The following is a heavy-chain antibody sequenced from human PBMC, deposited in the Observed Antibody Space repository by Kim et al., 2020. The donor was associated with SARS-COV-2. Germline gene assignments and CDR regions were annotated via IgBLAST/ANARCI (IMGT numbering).Heavy chain of an antibody. CDR2: ST. Sequence: STNHNPSLKSRVTISVDTSKNQFSLKLSSVTAADTAVYYCARDVRGWFGYWGQGTLVTVSS. CDR3: ARDVRGWFGY. J-gene: IGHJ4*02. D-gene: IGHD3-10*01. V-gene: IGHV4-59*01.